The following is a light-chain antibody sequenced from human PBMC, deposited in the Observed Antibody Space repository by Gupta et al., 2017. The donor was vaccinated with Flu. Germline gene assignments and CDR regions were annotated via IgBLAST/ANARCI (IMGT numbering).Light chain of an antibody. Sequence: EIVLTQYPATLSLSPGDRATLSCRASQSVSSYLAWYQQKPGQATRLLIYEASNRATGITVRVSGTGSATDFTRANRSIEPEDFEGYYGHRLLTFGGGTKVEIK. CDR2: EAS. CDR3: HRLLT. J-gene: IGKJ4*01. CDR1: QSVSSY. V-gene: IGKV3-11*01.